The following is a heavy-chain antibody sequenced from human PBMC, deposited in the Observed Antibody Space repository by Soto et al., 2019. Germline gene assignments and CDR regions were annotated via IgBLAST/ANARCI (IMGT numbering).Heavy chain of an antibody. Sequence: SETLSLTCTVSGGSISSSSYYWGWIRQPPGKGLEWIGSIYYSGSTYYNPSLKSRVTISVDTSKNQFSLKLSSVTAADTAVYYCARLSFQNPPETYYYGSGTPLWGQGTLVTVSS. CDR1: GGSISSSSYY. D-gene: IGHD3-10*01. V-gene: IGHV4-39*01. CDR2: IYYSGST. J-gene: IGHJ4*02. CDR3: ARLSFQNPPETYYYGSGTPL.